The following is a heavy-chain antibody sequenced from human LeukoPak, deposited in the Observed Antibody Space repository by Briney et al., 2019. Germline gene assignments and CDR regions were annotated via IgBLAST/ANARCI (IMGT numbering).Heavy chain of an antibody. V-gene: IGHV3-48*04. CDR1: GFTFSSYS. D-gene: IGHD1-26*01. J-gene: IGHJ4*02. Sequence: GGSLRLSCAASGFTFSSYSMNWVRQAPGEGLEWVSYISSSSSTIYYADSVKGRFTISRDNAKNSLYLQMNSLRAEDTAVYYCARDGPDYTTDFDYWGQGTLVTVFS. CDR2: ISSSSSTI. CDR3: ARDGPDYTTDFDY.